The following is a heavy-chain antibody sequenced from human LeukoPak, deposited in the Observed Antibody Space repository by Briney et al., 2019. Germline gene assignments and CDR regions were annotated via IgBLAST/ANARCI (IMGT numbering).Heavy chain of an antibody. D-gene: IGHD2-2*01. CDR1: GGSISRSSYY. Sequence: PSETLSLTCTVSGGSISRSSYYWGWIRQPPGKGLEWIGSIYYSGTTHYNPSLKSRVTISVDTSKDQFSLRLSSVTAADTAVYYCATNAGHCRRTSCSWFDPWGQGSLVTVSS. CDR3: ATNAGHCRRTSCSWFDP. V-gene: IGHV4-39*01. J-gene: IGHJ5*02. CDR2: IYYSGTT.